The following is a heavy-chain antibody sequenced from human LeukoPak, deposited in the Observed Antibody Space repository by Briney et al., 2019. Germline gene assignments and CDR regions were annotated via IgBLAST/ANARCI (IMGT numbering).Heavy chain of an antibody. V-gene: IGHV4-59*01. Sequence: PSETLSLTCTVSGGSISSYYWSWIRQPPGKGLEWIGYIYYSGSTNYNPSLKSRVTIPVDTSKNQFSLKLSSVTAADTAVYYCARAGCSGGSCYSPPTWFDPWGQGTLVTVSS. CDR2: IYYSGST. CDR3: ARAGCSGGSCYSPPTWFDP. D-gene: IGHD2-15*01. J-gene: IGHJ5*02. CDR1: GGSISSYY.